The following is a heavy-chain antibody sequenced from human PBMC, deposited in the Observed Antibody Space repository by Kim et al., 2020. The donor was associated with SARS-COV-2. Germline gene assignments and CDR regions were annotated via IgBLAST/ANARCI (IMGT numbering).Heavy chain of an antibody. Sequence: GESLKISCKASGYTFTNYWIAWVRQMPGKGLEWMGIIYPGDSDTRYSPSFRGQVTISADKSVNIAYLQWSSLKASDNAMYYCARRRQTGDYTNDVSDIWGQGTMVTVSS. J-gene: IGHJ3*02. V-gene: IGHV5-51*01. CDR2: IYPGDSDT. D-gene: IGHD4-17*01. CDR3: ARRRQTGDYTNDVSDI. CDR1: GYTFTNYW.